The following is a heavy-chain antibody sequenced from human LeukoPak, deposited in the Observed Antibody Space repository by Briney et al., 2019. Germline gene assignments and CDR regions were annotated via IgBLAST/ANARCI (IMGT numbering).Heavy chain of an antibody. J-gene: IGHJ6*03. V-gene: IGHV4-39*01. CDR2: IYYSGST. CDR3: ARLDGGITIIGVAPADYMDV. D-gene: IGHD3-3*01. Sequence: SEALSLTCTVSGGSISSSSYYWGWIRQPPGKGLGWIGSIYYSGSTYYNPSLKSRVTISVDTSKNQFSLKLSSVTAADTAVYYCARLDGGITIIGVAPADYMDVRGKGTTVTVSS. CDR1: GGSISSSSYY.